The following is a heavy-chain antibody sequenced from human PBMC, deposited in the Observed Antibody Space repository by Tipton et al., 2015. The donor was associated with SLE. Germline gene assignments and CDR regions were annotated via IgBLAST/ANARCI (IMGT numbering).Heavy chain of an antibody. CDR3: ARGEGYCSGGSCYPDY. D-gene: IGHD2-15*01. Sequence: TLSLTCTVSGGSISSYYWNWIRQPPGKGLEWIAYIYYSGSTNYNPSLNSRVTISVDTSKNQFSLKLSSVTAADTAVYYRARGEGYCSGGSCYPDYWGQGTLVTVSS. CDR1: GGSISSYY. V-gene: IGHV4-59*01. CDR2: IYYSGST. J-gene: IGHJ4*02.